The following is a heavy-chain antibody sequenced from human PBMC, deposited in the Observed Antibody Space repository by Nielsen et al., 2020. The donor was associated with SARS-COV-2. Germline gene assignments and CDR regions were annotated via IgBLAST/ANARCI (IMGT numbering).Heavy chain of an antibody. CDR1: GFSFSSHW. CDR2: IDPDGSDE. CDR3: ARDWSRAFDV. V-gene: IGHV3-7*01. Sequence: GGSLRLSCAASGFSFSSHWMSWVRQVPGKGLEWVADIDPDGSDEVYVDSVKGRFTISRDNAKKSMSLQMNNLRVEDTAVYYCARDWSRAFDVWGQGTMVTVSS. D-gene: IGHD2-8*02. J-gene: IGHJ3*01.